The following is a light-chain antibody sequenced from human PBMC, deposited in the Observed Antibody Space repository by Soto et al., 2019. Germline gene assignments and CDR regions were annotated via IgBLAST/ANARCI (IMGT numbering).Light chain of an antibody. CDR3: QQYNSYPLT. CDR2: DAS. Sequence: DIQMTQSPSTLSASVGDRVTITCRASQSISSWLAWYQQKPGKAPKLLIYDASSLESGGPSRFSGSGSGTEFTLPISSLQPDDFATYYCQQYNSYPLTFGGGTKVEIK. V-gene: IGKV1-5*01. CDR1: QSISSW. J-gene: IGKJ4*01.